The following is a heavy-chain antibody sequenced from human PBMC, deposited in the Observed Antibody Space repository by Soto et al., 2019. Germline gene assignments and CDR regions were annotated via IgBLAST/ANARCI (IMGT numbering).Heavy chain of an antibody. Sequence: EVQLVESGGGLVKPGGSLRLSCAASGFTFSSYSMNWVRQAPGKGLEWVSSISSSSSYIYYADSVKGQFTISRDNAKNSLYLQMNSLRAEDTAVYYCARDSSPRYYYYYYGMDVWGQGTTVTVSS. CDR3: ARDSSPRYYYYYYGMDV. CDR1: GFTFSSYS. J-gene: IGHJ6*02. V-gene: IGHV3-21*01. CDR2: ISSSSSYI. D-gene: IGHD6-6*01.